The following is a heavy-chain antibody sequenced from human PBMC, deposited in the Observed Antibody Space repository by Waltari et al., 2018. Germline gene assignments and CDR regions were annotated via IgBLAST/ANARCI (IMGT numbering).Heavy chain of an antibody. D-gene: IGHD2-2*01. Sequence: QVQLQESGPGLVKPSETLSLTCTVSGGSISSYYWSWIRQPPGKGLEWIGYIYYSGSTNYNHSLKSRVTISVDTSKNQFSLKLSSVTAADTAVYYCARDRRVSPQLLSRYYYYYMDVWGKGTTVTVSS. J-gene: IGHJ6*03. V-gene: IGHV4-59*01. CDR2: IYYSGST. CDR3: ARDRRVSPQLLSRYYYYYMDV. CDR1: GGSISSYY.